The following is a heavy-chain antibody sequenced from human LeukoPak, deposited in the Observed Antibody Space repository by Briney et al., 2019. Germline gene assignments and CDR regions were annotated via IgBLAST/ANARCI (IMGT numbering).Heavy chain of an antibody. D-gene: IGHD3/OR15-3a*01. V-gene: IGHV1-8*03. CDR3: ARLAPVDTPDY. CDR2: MNPNSGNT. Sequence: ASVKVSCKASGYTFTSYDINWVRQATGQGLEWMGWMNPNSGNTGYAQKFQGRVTITRNTSISAAYMELSSLRSEDTAVYYCARLAPVDTPDYWGQGTLVTVSS. J-gene: IGHJ4*02. CDR1: GYTFTSYD.